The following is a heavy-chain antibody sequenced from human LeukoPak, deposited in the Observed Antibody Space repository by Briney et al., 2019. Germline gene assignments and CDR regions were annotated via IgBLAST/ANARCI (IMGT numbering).Heavy chain of an antibody. CDR2: INHSGGT. CDR1: GGSFSGYY. D-gene: IGHD5-18*01. V-gene: IGHV4-34*01. CDR3: AGGYSLYNWFDP. J-gene: IGHJ5*02. Sequence: PSETLSLTCAVYGGSFSGYYWSWIRQPPGKGLEWIGEINHSGGTNYNPSLKSRVTISVDTSKNQFSLKLISVTAADTAVYYCAGGYSLYNWFDPWGQGTLVTVSS.